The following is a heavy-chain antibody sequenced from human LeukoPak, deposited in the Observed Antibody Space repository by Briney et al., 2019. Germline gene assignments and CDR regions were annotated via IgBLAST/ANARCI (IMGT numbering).Heavy chain of an antibody. Sequence: GGSLRLSCAASGFTFSSYWMSWMRQAPGKGLEWVANIKYDGNKEYYVDSVKGRFTISRDNAKNSLYLQLNSLRVEDTAVYYCKSGGAAPRSFDYWGQGTLVTVSP. CDR2: IKYDGNKE. CDR1: GFTFSSYW. CDR3: KSGGAAPRSFDY. D-gene: IGHD6-25*01. J-gene: IGHJ4*02. V-gene: IGHV3-7*01.